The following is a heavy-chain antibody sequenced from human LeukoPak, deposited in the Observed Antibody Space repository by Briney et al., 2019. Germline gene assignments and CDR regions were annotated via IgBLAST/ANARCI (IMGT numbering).Heavy chain of an antibody. Sequence: GGSLRLSCAASGFTFSSYAMSWVRQAPGKGLEWVSAISNSGSSTYYADSVKGRFTISRDNSKNTLYLQMNSLRAEDTAVYYCAKGLQWELPFDYWGQGTLVTVSS. CDR3: AKGLQWELPFDY. J-gene: IGHJ4*02. D-gene: IGHD1-26*01. CDR1: GFTFSSYA. V-gene: IGHV3-23*01. CDR2: ISNSGSST.